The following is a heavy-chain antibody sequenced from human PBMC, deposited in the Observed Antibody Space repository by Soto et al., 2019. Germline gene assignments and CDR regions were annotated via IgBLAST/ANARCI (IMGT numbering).Heavy chain of an antibody. CDR3: ARFHAHDFWSGDPPALATDYGMDV. D-gene: IGHD3-3*01. CDR2: IGTAGDT. Sequence: GGSLRLSCAASGFTFSSYDMHWVRQATGKGLEWVSAIGTAGDTYYPGSVKGRFTISRENAKNSLYLQMNSLRAGDTAVYYCARFHAHDFWSGDPPALATDYGMDVWGQGTMVTVSS. J-gene: IGHJ6*02. CDR1: GFTFSSYD. V-gene: IGHV3-13*01.